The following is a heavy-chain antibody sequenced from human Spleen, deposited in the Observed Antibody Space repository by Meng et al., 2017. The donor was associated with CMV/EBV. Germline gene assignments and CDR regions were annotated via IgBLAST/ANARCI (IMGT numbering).Heavy chain of an antibody. J-gene: IGHJ5*02. CDR3: ARGYSSSWRWNWFDP. CDR2: INHSGST. CDR1: GGSFSGYY. V-gene: IGHV4-34*01. D-gene: IGHD6-6*01. Sequence: SETLSLTCAVYGGSFSGYYWSWIRQPPGKGLEWIGEINHSGSTNYNPSLKSRVTISVDTSKNQFSLKLSSVTAADTAVYYCARGYSSSWRWNWFDPWGQGTLVTVSS.